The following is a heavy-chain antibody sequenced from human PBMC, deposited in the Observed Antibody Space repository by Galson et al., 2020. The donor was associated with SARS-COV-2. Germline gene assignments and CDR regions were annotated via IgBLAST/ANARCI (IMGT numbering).Heavy chain of an antibody. V-gene: IGHV3-9*01. CDR1: GFTFDDYA. CDR3: AKKANGWFYFDY. Sequence: TGGSLRLSCSASGFTFDDYAMHWVRQAPGKGLEWVSGISWNSESRDYADSVKGRFIISRDNAKNSLYLQMNSLRVEDTAFYYCAKKANGWFYFDYWGQGTLVTVSS. CDR2: ISWNSESR. J-gene: IGHJ4*02. D-gene: IGHD6-19*01.